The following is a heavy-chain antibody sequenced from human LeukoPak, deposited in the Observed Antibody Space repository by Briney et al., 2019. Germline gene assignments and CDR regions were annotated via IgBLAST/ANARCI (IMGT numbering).Heavy chain of an antibody. D-gene: IGHD1-7*01. CDR3: AYLNSHAFDI. J-gene: IGHJ3*02. Sequence: GGSLRLSCAASGFTFSSYWMSWVRQVPGKGLKWVANIKQDGSEKYYVDSVKGRFSISRDNAKNSLYLQMNSVRAEDTAVYYCAYLNSHAFDIWGQGTVVTVSS. CDR1: GFTFSSYW. V-gene: IGHV3-7*01. CDR2: IKQDGSEK.